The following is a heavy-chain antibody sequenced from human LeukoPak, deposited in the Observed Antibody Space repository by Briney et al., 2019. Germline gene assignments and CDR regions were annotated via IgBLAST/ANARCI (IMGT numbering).Heavy chain of an antibody. CDR3: AKKDWNYGGTPNFDY. Sequence: GGSLRLSCAASGFTFSSYSMNWVRQAPGKGLEWVSYISSSSSTIYYADSVKGRPTISRDNAKNSLYLQMNSLRAEDTAVYYCAKKDWNYGGTPNFDYWGQGTLVTVSS. CDR1: GFTFSSYS. J-gene: IGHJ4*02. D-gene: IGHD1-7*01. V-gene: IGHV3-48*04. CDR2: ISSSSSTI.